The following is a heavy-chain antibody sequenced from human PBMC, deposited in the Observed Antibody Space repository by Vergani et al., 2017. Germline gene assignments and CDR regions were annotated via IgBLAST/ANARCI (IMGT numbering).Heavy chain of an antibody. CDR3: AKDWYYYDSSGYSDY. Sequence: QVQLVESGGGVVQPGRSLRLSCAASGFTFSSYGMHWVRQAPGKGLEWVAVISYDGSNKYYADSWKGRFTIFRDNSKNTLYLQMNSLRAEDTAVYYCAKDWYYYDSSGYSDYWGQGTLVTVSS. V-gene: IGHV3-30*18. CDR1: GFTFSSYG. D-gene: IGHD3-22*01. CDR2: ISYDGSNK. J-gene: IGHJ4*02.